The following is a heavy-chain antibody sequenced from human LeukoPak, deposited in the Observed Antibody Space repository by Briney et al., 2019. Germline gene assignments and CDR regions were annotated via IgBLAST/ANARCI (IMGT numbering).Heavy chain of an antibody. J-gene: IGHJ6*02. CDR1: GYTLSELS. D-gene: IGHD2-15*01. Sequence: GASVKVSCKVFGYTLSELSMNWVRQAAGKGLEWMGGFDPEDGETTYAQMFQGRVTMTEDTSTDTAYMELSSLRSEDTAAYYCATSHGGGSADNYGMDVWGQGTPVTVSS. CDR3: ATSHGGGSADNYGMDV. V-gene: IGHV1-24*01. CDR2: FDPEDGET.